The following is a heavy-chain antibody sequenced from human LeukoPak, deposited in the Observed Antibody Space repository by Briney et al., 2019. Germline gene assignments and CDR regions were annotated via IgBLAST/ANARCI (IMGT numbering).Heavy chain of an antibody. CDR2: IYDSGST. D-gene: IGHD3-3*01. J-gene: IGHJ4*02. CDR1: GGSISSSSYY. V-gene: IGHV4-39*07. Sequence: SETLSLTCTVSGGSISSSSYYWGWIRQPPGKGLEWIGSIYDSGSTYYNPSLKSRVSISVDTSKNQFSLKLSSVTAADTAVYYCARLFDFWNADSYFDYWGQGTLVTVSS. CDR3: ARLFDFWNADSYFDY.